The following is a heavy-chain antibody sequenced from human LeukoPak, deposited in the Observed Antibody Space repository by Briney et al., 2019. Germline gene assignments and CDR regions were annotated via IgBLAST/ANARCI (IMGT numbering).Heavy chain of an antibody. CDR3: ATFYTRLTDY. CDR1: GITFNTYW. CDR2: INQDGGEK. Sequence: GGSLRLSCAASGITFNTYWISWVRQAPGKGLERLATINQDGGEKYYVDSVKGRFTISRDNAKNSLFLQMNGLRAEDTAVYYCATFYTRLTDYWGQGTLVTVSS. D-gene: IGHD2/OR15-2a*01. V-gene: IGHV3-7*03. J-gene: IGHJ4*02.